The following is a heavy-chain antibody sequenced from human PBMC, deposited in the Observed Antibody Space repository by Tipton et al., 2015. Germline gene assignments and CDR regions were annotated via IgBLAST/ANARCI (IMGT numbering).Heavy chain of an antibody. CDR3: AAFCYGGNCPDY. J-gene: IGHJ4*02. V-gene: IGHV4-59*01. CDR1: GGSFSDYY. CDR2: IYYSGST. Sequence: LRLSCTVSGGSFSDYYWSWIRQSPGEGLEWIGYIYYSGSTNYNPSLRSRVAMSMDTSKNQFSLKLSSVTAADTAVYYCAAFCYGGNCPDYWGQGTLVTVSS. D-gene: IGHD2-15*01.